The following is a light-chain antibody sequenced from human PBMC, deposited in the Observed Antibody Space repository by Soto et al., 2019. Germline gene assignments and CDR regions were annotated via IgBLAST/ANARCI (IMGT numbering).Light chain of an antibody. V-gene: IGKV3-20*01. CDR1: QSVSSTF. CDR2: GAF. J-gene: IGKJ4*01. CDR3: QQYGNSRLT. Sequence: EIALTQSPGTLSLSPGETATLSCRASQSVSSTFLTWYQQKPGQAPRLLIYGAFSRAAGIPDRFSGSGSGTDFTLTISRLEPEDFAVYFCQQYGNSRLTFGGGTKVDIK.